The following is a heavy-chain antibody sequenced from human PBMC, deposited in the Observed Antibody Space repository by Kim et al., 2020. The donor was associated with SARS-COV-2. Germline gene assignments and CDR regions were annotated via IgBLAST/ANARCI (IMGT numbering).Heavy chain of an antibody. CDR3: AREGPGTFYFDY. V-gene: IGHV1-46*01. J-gene: IGHJ4*02. Sequence: SYARRFQGRVTVTRDTSTSTVYMELSSLRSEDTAVYYCAREGPGTFYFDYWGQGTLVIVSS.